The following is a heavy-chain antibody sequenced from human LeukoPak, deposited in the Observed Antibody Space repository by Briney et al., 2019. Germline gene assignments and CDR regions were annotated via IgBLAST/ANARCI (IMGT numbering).Heavy chain of an antibody. V-gene: IGHV3-23*01. J-gene: IGHJ2*01. CDR3: ASAAAAHWYFDP. Sequence: PGGSLRLSRAASGFTFSSYAMSWVRQAPGKGLEWVSAVSGNSDIIYYADSVKGRFTISRDNSKNTLFLQMNSLRAEDTAVYYCASAAAAHWYFDPCGRGTLVSVSS. D-gene: IGHD2-15*01. CDR2: VSGNSDII. CDR1: GFTFSSYA.